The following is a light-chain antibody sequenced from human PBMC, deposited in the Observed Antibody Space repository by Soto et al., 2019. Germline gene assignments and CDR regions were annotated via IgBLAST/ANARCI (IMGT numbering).Light chain of an antibody. CDR3: YQRSRWPLS. V-gene: IGKV3-11*01. CDR1: ESVRSY. J-gene: IGKJ4*01. Sequence: EIVLTQSPATLSLSPGERASLSCRASESVRSYLAWYQQKPGQAPRLLIYDASKRATGIPARFSGSGSGTDFTLTISSLEPEDFAVYSCYQRSRWPLSFGGGTMVEIK. CDR2: DAS.